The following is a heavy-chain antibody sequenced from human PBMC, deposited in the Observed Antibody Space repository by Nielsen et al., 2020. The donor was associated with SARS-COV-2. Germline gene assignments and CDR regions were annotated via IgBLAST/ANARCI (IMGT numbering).Heavy chain of an antibody. Sequence: GESLKISCAASDFFLSTFDMHWVRQAPGEGLDWVAFISYDGRNKHYGDSVKGRFTVSRDKSTNTLYLQVNSLKAEDTAIYFCATLAGTDVYDIWGQGTMVTFSS. CDR1: DFFLSTFD. CDR2: ISYDGRNK. J-gene: IGHJ3*02. CDR3: ATLAGTDVYDI. D-gene: IGHD1-1*01. V-gene: IGHV3-30*03.